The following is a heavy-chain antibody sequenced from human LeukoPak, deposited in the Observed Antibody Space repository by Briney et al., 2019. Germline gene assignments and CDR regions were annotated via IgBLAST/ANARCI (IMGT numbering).Heavy chain of an antibody. CDR3: ARTTERGYTYDYFYYYMDV. CDR1: GGSFSGYY. Sequence: SETLSLTCAVYGGSFSGYYWSWIRQPPGKGLEWSVEINHSGSTNYNPSLKSRVTISVDTSKNQFSLKLSSVTAADTAVYYCARTTERGYTYDYFYYYMDVWGKGTTVTISS. V-gene: IGHV4-34*01. CDR2: INHSGST. D-gene: IGHD5-18*01. J-gene: IGHJ6*03.